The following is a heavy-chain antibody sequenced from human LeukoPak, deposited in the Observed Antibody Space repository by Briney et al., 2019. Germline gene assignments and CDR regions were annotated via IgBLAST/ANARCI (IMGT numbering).Heavy chain of an antibody. J-gene: IGHJ4*02. CDR1: GFTFSSYA. Sequence: GGSLRLSCAASGFTFSSYAMHWVRQAPGKGLEWVAVISYDGNNKYYADSVKGRFTISRDNSKNTLYLQMNSLRAEDTAVYYCARVQGRYSYGSGFDSWGQGTLVTVSS. D-gene: IGHD5-18*01. CDR2: ISYDGNNK. V-gene: IGHV3-30*04. CDR3: ARVQGRYSYGSGFDS.